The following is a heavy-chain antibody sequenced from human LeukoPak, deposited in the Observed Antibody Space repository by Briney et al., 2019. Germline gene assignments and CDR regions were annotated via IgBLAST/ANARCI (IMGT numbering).Heavy chain of an antibody. D-gene: IGHD6-19*01. CDR2: MSGSAGNT. V-gene: IGHV3-23*01. Sequence: GGSLRLSCAVSGFTISSYAMSWVRQAPGKGLEWVSAMSGSAGNTYYADSVKGRFTISRDNSKNTLYLQMNSLRAEDTAVYYCAKEPEGPGSGWYFHYYYGMDVWGQGTTVTVSS. CDR3: AKEPEGPGSGWYFHYYYGMDV. J-gene: IGHJ6*02. CDR1: GFTISSYA.